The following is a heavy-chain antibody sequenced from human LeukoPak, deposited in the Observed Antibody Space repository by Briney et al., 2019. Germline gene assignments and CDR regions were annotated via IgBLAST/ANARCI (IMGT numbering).Heavy chain of an antibody. V-gene: IGHV1-2*02. D-gene: IGHD5-12*01. CDR2: INPNSGGT. J-gene: IGHJ4*02. CDR3: ARDYSGYDFLLFDY. Sequence: GASVKVSCKASGYTFTGYYMHWGRQAPGQGLEWRGGINPNSGGTNYAQKFQGRVTMTRDTSISTAYMELSRLRSDDTAVYYCARDYSGYDFLLFDYWGQGTLVTVSS. CDR1: GYTFTGYY.